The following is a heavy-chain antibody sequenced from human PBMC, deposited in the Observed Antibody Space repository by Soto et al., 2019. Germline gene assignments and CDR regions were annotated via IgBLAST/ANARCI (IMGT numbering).Heavy chain of an antibody. D-gene: IGHD4-17*01. Sequence: EVQLVESGGGLVKPGGSLRLSCAASGFTFSSYSMNWVRQAPGKGLEWVSSISSSSSYIYYADSVKGRFTISRDNAKNSLYLQMNSLRAEDTAVYYCARDRYADYVGDLVNWFDPWGQGTLVTVSP. CDR3: ARDRYADYVGDLVNWFDP. CDR1: GFTFSSYS. CDR2: ISSSSSYI. J-gene: IGHJ5*02. V-gene: IGHV3-21*01.